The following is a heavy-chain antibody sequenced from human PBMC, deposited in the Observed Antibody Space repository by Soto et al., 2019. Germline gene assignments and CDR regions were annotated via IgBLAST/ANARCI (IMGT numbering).Heavy chain of an antibody. V-gene: IGHV1-69*12. CDR2: IIPIFGTA. CDR3: ARGHRGQLWLLDY. D-gene: IGHD5-18*01. J-gene: IGHJ4*02. CDR1: GGTFSSYA. Sequence: QVQLVQSGAEVKKPGSSVKVSCKASGGTFSSYALSWVRQAPGQGLEWMGGIIPIFGTANYAQKLRGRVTIVEDEYTSTAYMELSSLRSEDTAVYYCARGHRGQLWLLDYWGQGTLVTVSS.